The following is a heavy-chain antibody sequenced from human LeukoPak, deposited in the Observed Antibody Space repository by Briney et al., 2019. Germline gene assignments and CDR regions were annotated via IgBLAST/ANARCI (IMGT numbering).Heavy chain of an antibody. CDR1: GXTFNNYW. J-gene: IGHJ4*02. CDR3: ATDRREEPSNYDRNRFAY. Sequence: TGGSLRLSCVASGXTFNNYWMNWVRQAPGRGLEWVANIREDGSEKNYVDSVKGRFTISRENAKNSLYLQMDNLRAEDTAVFYCATDRREEPSNYDRNRFAYWGQGTLVTVSS. D-gene: IGHD3-22*01. V-gene: IGHV3-7*05. CDR2: IREDGSEK.